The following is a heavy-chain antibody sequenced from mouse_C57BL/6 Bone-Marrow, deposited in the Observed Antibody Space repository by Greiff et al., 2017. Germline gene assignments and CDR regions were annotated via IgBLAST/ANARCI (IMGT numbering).Heavy chain of an antibody. D-gene: IGHD4-1*01. V-gene: IGHV1-69*01. CDR1: GYTFTSYW. J-gene: IGHJ2*01. Sequence: QVQLQQPGAELVMPGASVKLSCKASGYTFTSYWMHWVKQRPGQGLEWIGEIDPSDSYTNYNQKFKGKSTLTVDKSSSTAYLQLSSLTSEDSAVYYCARLGRGYWGQGTTLTVSS. CDR3: ARLGRGY. CDR2: IDPSDSYT.